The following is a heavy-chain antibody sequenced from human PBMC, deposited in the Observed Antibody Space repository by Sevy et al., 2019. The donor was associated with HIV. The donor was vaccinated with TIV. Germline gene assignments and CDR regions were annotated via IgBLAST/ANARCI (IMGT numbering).Heavy chain of an antibody. CDR2: ISSSSSTI. V-gene: IGHV3-48*02. Sequence: GGSLGLSCAASGFTFSSYSMNWVRQAPGKGLEWVSYISSSSSTIYYADSVKGRFTISRDNAKNSLYLQMNSLRDEDTAVYYCARDLWGAARPSHFDYWGQGTLVTVSS. J-gene: IGHJ4*02. D-gene: IGHD6-6*01. CDR1: GFTFSSYS. CDR3: ARDLWGAARPSHFDY.